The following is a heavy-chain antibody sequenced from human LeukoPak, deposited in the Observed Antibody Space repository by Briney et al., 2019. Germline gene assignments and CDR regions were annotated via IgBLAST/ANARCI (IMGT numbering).Heavy chain of an antibody. D-gene: IGHD4-17*01. CDR1: GFTFSDYY. CDR2: ISSSSSYT. J-gene: IGHJ4*02. CDR3: ARVGLIGDYVDY. Sequence: GGSLRLSCAASGFTFSDYYMSWIREAPGKGLEWVSYISSSSSYTNYADSVKGRFTISRDNAKNSLYLQMNSLRAEDTAVYYCARVGLIGDYVDYWGQGTLVTVSS. V-gene: IGHV3-11*06.